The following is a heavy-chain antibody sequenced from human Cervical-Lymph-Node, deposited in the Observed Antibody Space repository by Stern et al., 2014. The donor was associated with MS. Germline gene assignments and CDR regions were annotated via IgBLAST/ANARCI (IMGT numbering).Heavy chain of an antibody. CDR1: GYRFTNNW. V-gene: IGHV5-51*03. CDR3: ARRGHGYMGIDY. Sequence: VQLGQSGAEVKKPGESLRISCEVSGYRFTNNWIGWVRQMPGQGLEWMVIIYPGDSKTRYSPSFQGQVTILVDKSNTTTYLHWSSLKASDTAIYYCARRGHGYMGIDYWGQGTLVTVSS. J-gene: IGHJ4*02. D-gene: IGHD1-1*01. CDR2: IYPGDSKT.